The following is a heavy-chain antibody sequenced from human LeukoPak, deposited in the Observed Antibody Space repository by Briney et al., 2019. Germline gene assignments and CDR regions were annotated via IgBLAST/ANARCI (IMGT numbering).Heavy chain of an antibody. J-gene: IGHJ4*02. V-gene: IGHV4-39*01. CDR3: ARLLDGYNYGDY. Sequence: SETLSLTCTVSGGPISSSSYYWGWIPQPPGKGLEWIGSIYYCGSIYYNSSLQIRVTISVDTSQNQFSFELSSVTAADSAVYYCARLLDGYNYGDYWGQGALVTVSS. CDR1: GGPISSSSYY. CDR2: IYYCGSI. D-gene: IGHD5-24*01.